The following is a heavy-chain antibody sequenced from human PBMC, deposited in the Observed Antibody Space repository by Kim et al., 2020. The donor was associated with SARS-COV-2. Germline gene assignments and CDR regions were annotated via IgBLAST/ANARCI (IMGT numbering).Heavy chain of an antibody. Sequence: SETLSLTCTVSGGSISSGGYYWSWIRQHPGKGLEWIGYIYYSGSTYYNPSLKSRVTISVDTSENQFSLKLSSVTAADTAVYYCASAYYDILTGPPTSYFDYWGQGTLVTVSS. CDR3: ASAYYDILTGPPTSYFDY. D-gene: IGHD3-9*01. CDR2: IYYSGST. CDR1: GGSISSGGYY. J-gene: IGHJ4*02. V-gene: IGHV4-31*03.